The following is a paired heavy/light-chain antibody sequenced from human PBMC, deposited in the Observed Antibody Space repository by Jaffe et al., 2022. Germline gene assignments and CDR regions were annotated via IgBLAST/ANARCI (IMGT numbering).Heavy chain of an antibody. V-gene: IGHV4-61*02. D-gene: IGHD2-21*02. CDR3: ARGVTGDFDI. CDR1: GGSISSGSYY. Sequence: QVQLQESGPGLVKPSQTLSLTCTVSGGSISSGSYYWSWIRQPAGKGLEWIGRMHTRGSTNNNPSLKSRVVISVDTSKNQFSLKLYSVTAADTAVYYCARGVTGDFDIWGQGTMVTVSS. J-gene: IGHJ3*02. CDR2: MHTRGST.
Light chain of an antibody. CDR1: SSNIGSNS. V-gene: IGLV1-47*01. CDR2: RNN. CDR3: AAWDDSLSGVV. Sequence: QSVLTQPPSASGTPGQRVTISCSGSSSNIGSNSVYWYQQLPGTAPKLLIYRNNQRPSGVPDRFSGSKSGTSASLAISGLRSEDEADYYCAAWDDSLSGVVFGGGTKLTVL. J-gene: IGLJ2*01.